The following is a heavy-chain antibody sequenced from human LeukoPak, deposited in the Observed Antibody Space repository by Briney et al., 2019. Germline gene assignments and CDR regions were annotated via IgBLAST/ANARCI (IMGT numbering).Heavy chain of an antibody. CDR1: GFTFSSYW. Sequence: GGSLRLSCVASGFTFSSYWMSWVRQAPGKGLECVANIKQDGSEKYYVDSVKGRFTISRDNAKNSLYLQMSSLRAEDTAVYYCARDTYDSSGYYAHLDYWGQGTLVTVSS. D-gene: IGHD3-22*01. CDR3: ARDTYDSSGYYAHLDY. CDR2: IKQDGSEK. V-gene: IGHV3-7*01. J-gene: IGHJ4*02.